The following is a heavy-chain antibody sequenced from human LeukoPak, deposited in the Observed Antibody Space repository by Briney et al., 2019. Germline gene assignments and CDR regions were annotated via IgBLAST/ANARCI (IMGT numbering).Heavy chain of an antibody. CDR1: GFTFSMYW. CDR2: IKQDGSER. J-gene: IGHJ3*02. D-gene: IGHD3-16*01. CDR3: AAGGGAFNI. Sequence: GGSLRLSCVASGFTFSMYWMSWVRQAPGKGLEWVANIKQDGSERNYVDSVKGRFTISRDNAKNSLYLQMNSLRVEDTAIYYCAAGGGAFNIWGQGTMVTVSS. V-gene: IGHV3-7*01.